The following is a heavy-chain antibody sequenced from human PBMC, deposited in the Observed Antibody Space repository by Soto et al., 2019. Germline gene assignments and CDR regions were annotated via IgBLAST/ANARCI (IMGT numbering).Heavy chain of an antibody. CDR3: AREAGSGSYYPEDY. CDR1: GYTFTHYG. D-gene: IGHD1-26*01. J-gene: IGHJ4*02. V-gene: IGHV1-18*04. Sequence: QVQLVQSGAEVKESGASVKVSCKASGYTFTHYGISWVRQAPGQGLEWMGWISAYNGDTNYAQKFQGRVTMTTDPSTTTVYMELRSLRSDDTAVYYCAREAGSGSYYPEDYWGQGTLVTVSS. CDR2: ISAYNGDT.